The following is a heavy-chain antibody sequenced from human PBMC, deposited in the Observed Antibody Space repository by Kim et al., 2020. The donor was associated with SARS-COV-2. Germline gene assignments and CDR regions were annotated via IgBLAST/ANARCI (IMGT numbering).Heavy chain of an antibody. J-gene: IGHJ3*02. D-gene: IGHD3-9*01. CDR3: ARENYDILTGDAFDI. Sequence: PSIKSLVTRSVDTSKNQFSLKLSSVTAADTAVYYCARENYDILTGDAFDIWGQGTMVTVSS. V-gene: IGHV4-59*01.